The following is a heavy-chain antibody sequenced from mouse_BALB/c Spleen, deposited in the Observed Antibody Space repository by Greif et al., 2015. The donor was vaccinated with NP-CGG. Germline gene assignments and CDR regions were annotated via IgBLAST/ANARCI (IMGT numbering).Heavy chain of an antibody. CDR1: GFTFSNYW. J-gene: IGHJ4*01. CDR3: TRYGYDYAMDY. V-gene: IGHV6-6*02. D-gene: IGHD2-2*01. CDR2: IRLKSNNYAT. Sequence: EVKVEESGGGLVRPGGSMKLSCVASGFTFSNYWMNWVRQSPEKGLEWVAEIRLKSNNYATHYAESVKGRFTISRDDSKSSVYLQMNNLRAEDTGIYYCTRYGYDYAMDYWGQGTSVTVSS.